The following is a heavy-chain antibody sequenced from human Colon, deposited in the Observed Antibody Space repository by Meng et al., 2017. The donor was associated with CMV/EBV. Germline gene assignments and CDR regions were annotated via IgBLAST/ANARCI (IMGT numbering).Heavy chain of an antibody. J-gene: IGHJ4*02. D-gene: IGHD4-17*01. CDR2: INWNSGSI. V-gene: IGHV3-9*01. CDR1: GFTFDDHP. Sequence: SLKISCVASGFTFDDHPMHWVRQSPGKGLEWISVINWNSGSIGYADSVRGRFVVSRDNAKSSLYLQMNSLRPEDTATFYCARHGFGDYSYYFDHWGQGILVTVSS. CDR3: ARHGFGDYSYYFDH.